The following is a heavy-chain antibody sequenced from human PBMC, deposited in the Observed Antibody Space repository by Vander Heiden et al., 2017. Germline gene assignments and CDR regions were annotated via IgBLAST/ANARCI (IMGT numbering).Heavy chain of an antibody. CDR3: AKAAILGGYYYYGMDV. CDR1: GFTFSSYA. J-gene: IGHJ6*02. CDR2: ISGSGDST. Sequence: EVQLLESGGGLVQHGGSLRLACAASGFTFSSYAMSWVRQAPGKGLEWVSAISGSGDSTYYADSVKGRFTISRDNSKNTLYMQMNSLRAEDTAVYYCAKAAILGGYYYYGMDVWGQGTTVTVSS. V-gene: IGHV3-23*01.